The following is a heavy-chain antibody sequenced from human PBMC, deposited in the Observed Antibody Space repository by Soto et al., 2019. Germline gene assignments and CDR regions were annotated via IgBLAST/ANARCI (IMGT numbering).Heavy chain of an antibody. J-gene: IGHJ4*02. CDR3: AKGYGYCFDS. CDR2: IKHDGSET. CDR1: GFSLRNYW. Sequence: GGXLRLSCAASGFSLRNYWMSWVRQAPGKGLEWVLSIKHDGSETYSVDSVKGRFTSSRDNAENSVYLQMHSLRAEDTAVYFCAKGYGYCFDSWGQGPLVTVSS. D-gene: IGHD4-17*01. V-gene: IGHV3-7*03.